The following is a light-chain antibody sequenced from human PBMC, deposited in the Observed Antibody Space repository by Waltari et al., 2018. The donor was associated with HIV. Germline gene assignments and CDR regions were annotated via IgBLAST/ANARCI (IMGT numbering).Light chain of an antibody. J-gene: IGKJ1*01. CDR1: RGVFYASNRKTY. CDR3: QQYYTTSWT. CDR2: WAS. Sequence: DIKMTQSPESLAVSLGGTATITCKSSRGVFYASNRKTYISWIQHKPEQPPKVLVYWASIRESGVPDRFSGSGSGTVFTLTISSLQAGDVATYFCQQYYTTSWTFGRGTRLEIK. V-gene: IGKV4-1*01.